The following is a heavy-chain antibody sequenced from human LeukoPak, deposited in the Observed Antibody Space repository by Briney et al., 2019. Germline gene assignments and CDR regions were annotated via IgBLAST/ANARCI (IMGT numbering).Heavy chain of an antibody. CDR2: HSFSDTPI. CDR3: VRLLSSSGSNPIFQH. Sequence: GGSLRLSCVASGFIFSSYSMNWVRQAPGKGLDWISYHSFSDTPIVYADSVKGRFTISRDNAKNSLYLQMNSLRAEDTAVYYCVRLLSSSGSNPIFQHWGQGTLVIVSS. V-gene: IGHV3-48*01. CDR1: GFIFSSYS. D-gene: IGHD6-19*01. J-gene: IGHJ1*01.